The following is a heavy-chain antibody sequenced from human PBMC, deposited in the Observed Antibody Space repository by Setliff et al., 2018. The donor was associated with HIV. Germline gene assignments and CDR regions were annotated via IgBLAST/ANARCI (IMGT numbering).Heavy chain of an antibody. D-gene: IGHD3-22*01. CDR3: ARGRKGYDSSGYHPGSDYFDY. Sequence: SETLSLTCAVYGGSFSGYYWSWIRQPPGKGLEWIGEINHSGSTNYNPSLKSRVTISVDTSKNPFSLKLSSVTAADTAVYYCARGRKGYDSSGYHPGSDYFDYWGQGTLVTVSS. CDR2: INHSGST. J-gene: IGHJ4*02. CDR1: GGSFSGYY. V-gene: IGHV4-34*01.